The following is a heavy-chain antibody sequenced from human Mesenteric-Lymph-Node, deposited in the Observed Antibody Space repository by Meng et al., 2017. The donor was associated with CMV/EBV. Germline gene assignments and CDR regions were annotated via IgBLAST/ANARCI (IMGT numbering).Heavy chain of an antibody. J-gene: IGHJ6*02. D-gene: IGHD3-3*01. CDR2: ISSSSSYI. V-gene: IGHV3-21*01. Sequence: GGSLRLSCAASGFTFSSYSMNWVRQAPGKGLEWVSSISSSSSYIYYADSVKGRFTISRDNAKNSLYLQMNSLRAEDTAVYYCARGSVLRFLEWFFGMDGWGQGTTVTVSS. CDR3: ARGSVLRFLEWFFGMDG. CDR1: GFTFSSYS.